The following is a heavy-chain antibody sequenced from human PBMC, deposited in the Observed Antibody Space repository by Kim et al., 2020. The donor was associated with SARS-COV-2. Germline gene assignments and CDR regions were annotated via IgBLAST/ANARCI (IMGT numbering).Heavy chain of an antibody. J-gene: IGHJ6*02. V-gene: IGHV3-33*01. Sequence: GGSLRLSCAASGFTFSNYGMHWVRQAPGKGLEWVAVIWYDGSNKDYADSVKGRFTVSRDNSKNTLYLQMNSLRAEDTAVYDCARDAGRSQNGYCSGGSCFYYYYGMDVWGQGTTVTVSS. CDR3: ARDAGRSQNGYCSGGSCFYYYYGMDV. CDR2: IWYDGSNK. D-gene: IGHD2-15*01. CDR1: GFTFSNYG.